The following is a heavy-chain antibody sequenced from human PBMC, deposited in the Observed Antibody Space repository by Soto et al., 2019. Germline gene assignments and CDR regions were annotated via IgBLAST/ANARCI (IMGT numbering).Heavy chain of an antibody. CDR1: GGPISSGGYY. CDR3: ARVQPYDYGANAGWFDP. Sequence: QVQLQESGPGLVTPSQALSLTRSVSGGPISSGGYYWSWIRQHPGKGLEWIGYIFYSGATYYNPSLKRRSFISVDTSKTQFSLRLSSVTAADTAVYYCARVQPYDYGANAGWFDPWGQGTLVTVSA. V-gene: IGHV4-31*03. D-gene: IGHD4-17*01. J-gene: IGHJ5*02. CDR2: IFYSGAT.